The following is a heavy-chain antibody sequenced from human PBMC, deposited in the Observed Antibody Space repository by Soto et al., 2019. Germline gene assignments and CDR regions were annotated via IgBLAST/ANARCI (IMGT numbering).Heavy chain of an antibody. D-gene: IGHD3-22*01. J-gene: IGHJ4*02. V-gene: IGHV3-23*01. CDR1: GFNFSNYA. CDR3: AKHAIGYFRPFDN. CDR2: ISSSGTGT. Sequence: EVQLLGSGGGLVQPRGSLRLSCPASGFNFSNYAMTWVRQAPRNGLEWVSAISSSGTGTYYADSVKGRFTISRDNSRNTLYLQMYSLRADDTAVYYCAKHAIGYFRPFDNWGQGTLVTVSS.